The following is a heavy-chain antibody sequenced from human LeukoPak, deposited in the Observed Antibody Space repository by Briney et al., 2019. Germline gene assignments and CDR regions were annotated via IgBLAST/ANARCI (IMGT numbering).Heavy chain of an antibody. D-gene: IGHD6-19*01. CDR2: ISYDGSKK. J-gene: IGHJ4*02. CDR1: GFTFTTYA. V-gene: IGHV3-30*18. CDR3: AKGNGWYAFDY. Sequence: GGSLRLSCAASGFTFTTYAMGWVRQAPGKGLEWVAVISYDGSKKDYADSVKDRFSISRDYSKHTLYLRMNSLRADDSAVYYCAKGNGWYAFDYWGQGTLVTVSS.